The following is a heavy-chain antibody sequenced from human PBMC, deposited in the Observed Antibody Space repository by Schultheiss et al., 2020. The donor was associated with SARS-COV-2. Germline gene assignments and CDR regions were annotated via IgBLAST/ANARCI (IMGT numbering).Heavy chain of an antibody. CDR3: ARDEYGSGSFDY. V-gene: IGHV3-33*01. D-gene: IGHD3-10*01. J-gene: IGHJ4*02. CDR1: GFTFSSYG. Sequence: GESLKISCAASGFTFSSYGMHWVRQAPGKGLEWVAVIWYDGSNKYYADSVKGRFTISRDNSKNTLYLQMNSLRAEDTAVYYCARDEYGSGSFDYWGQGTLVTVSS. CDR2: IWYDGSNK.